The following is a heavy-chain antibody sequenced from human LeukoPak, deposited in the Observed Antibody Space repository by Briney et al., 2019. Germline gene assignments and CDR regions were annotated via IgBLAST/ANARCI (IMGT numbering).Heavy chain of an antibody. CDR2: INHSRST. CDR3: ARKYYYGSGSDY. Sequence: KPSETLSLTCAVYGGSFSGYYWSWIRQPPGKGLEWIGEINHSRSTNYNPSLKSRVTISVDTSKNQFSLKLSSVTAADTAVYYCARKYYYGSGSDYWGQGTLVTVSS. D-gene: IGHD3-10*01. J-gene: IGHJ4*02. CDR1: GGSFSGYY. V-gene: IGHV4-34*01.